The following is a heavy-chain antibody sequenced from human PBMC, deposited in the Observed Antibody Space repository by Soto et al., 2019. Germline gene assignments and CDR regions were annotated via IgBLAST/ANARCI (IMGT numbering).Heavy chain of an antibody. D-gene: IGHD5-18*01. CDR1: GGKIIDYV. Sequence: GGPQRLSYSASGGKIIDYVMSWVRQAPGKGLEWVSTISGGGDFTYYAQPVKGRFTISRDNSKNTLYLQMTSLRADDTAVYYCARDRSSIHNPWGQGTLVTV. CDR2: ISGGGDFT. V-gene: IGHV3-23*01. CDR3: ARDRSSIHNP. J-gene: IGHJ5*02.